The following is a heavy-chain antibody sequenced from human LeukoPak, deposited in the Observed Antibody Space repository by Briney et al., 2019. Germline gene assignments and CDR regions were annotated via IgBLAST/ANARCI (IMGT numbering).Heavy chain of an antibody. CDR3: AKDRLRYSSGWYYNY. V-gene: IGHV3-30*02. D-gene: IGHD6-19*01. Sequence: PGGSLRLSCAASGFTFSSYGMHWVRQAPGKGLEWVAYIQYDGSNQQYADSVKGRFSISRDNSKNILYLQMNSLRAEDTAVYYCAKDRLRYSSGWYYNYWGQGTLVTVSS. CDR1: GFTFSSYG. J-gene: IGHJ4*02. CDR2: IQYDGSNQ.